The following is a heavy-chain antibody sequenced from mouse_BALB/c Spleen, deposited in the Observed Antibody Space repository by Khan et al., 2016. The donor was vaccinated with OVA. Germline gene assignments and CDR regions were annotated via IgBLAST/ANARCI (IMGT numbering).Heavy chain of an antibody. CDR3: ARRYYYGHWYFDV. D-gene: IGHD1-1*02. CDR2: ISYSGSA. CDR1: GYSITSDYA. V-gene: IGHV3-2*02. Sequence: EVKLLESGPGLVKPSQSLSLTCTVTGYSITSDYAWNWIRQFPGNKLEWMGYISYSGSANYNPSLKSRSSITRDTSENQFFLQLHSVTTEDSATYYCARRYYYGHWYFDVWGAGTTVTVSS. J-gene: IGHJ1*01.